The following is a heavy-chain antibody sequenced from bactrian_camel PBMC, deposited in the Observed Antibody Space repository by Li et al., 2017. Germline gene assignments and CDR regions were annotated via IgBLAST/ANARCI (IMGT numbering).Heavy chain of an antibody. Sequence: QVQLVESGGGSVQAGGSLRLSCVISGYGHTGHCMGWFRQAPGKEREGIAGIRRDGDEYYADSVKGRFTISQDNAKNIIYLQMNSLTPDDTAMYYCAAGTRIIVVDYCDGITNWGQGTQVTVS. CDR2: IRRDGDE. CDR3: AAGTRIIVVDYCDGITN. J-gene: IGHJ4*01. V-gene: IGHV3S6*01. CDR1: GYGHTGHC. D-gene: IGHD4*01.